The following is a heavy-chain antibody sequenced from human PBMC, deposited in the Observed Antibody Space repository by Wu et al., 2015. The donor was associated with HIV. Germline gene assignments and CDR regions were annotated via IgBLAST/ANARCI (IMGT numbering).Heavy chain of an antibody. CDR1: GYRFTDYF. CDR3: ARAGGYCSGGSCNYFDY. D-gene: IGHD2-15*01. J-gene: IGHJ4*02. V-gene: IGHV1/OR15-1*04. CDR2: IDPHGGGT. Sequence: QVQLVQSGTEVRNPGASVKVSCKASGYRFTDYFIHWMRQAPGQGLEWMGWIDPHGGGTNYAQKFQGRVTITTDESTSTAYMELSSLRSEDTAMYYCARAGGYCSGGSCNYFDYWGQGTLVTVSS.